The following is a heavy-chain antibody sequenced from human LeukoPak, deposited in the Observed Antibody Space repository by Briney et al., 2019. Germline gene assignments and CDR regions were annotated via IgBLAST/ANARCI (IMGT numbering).Heavy chain of an antibody. D-gene: IGHD3-22*01. Sequence: GGSLRLSCAASGFTFSSYSMNWVRPAPGKGLEWVSSISSSSSYIYYADSVKGRFTISRDNAKNSLYLQMNSLRAEDTAVYYCARAFIRGDSSGYHAFNIWGQGTMVTVSS. CDR1: GFTFSSYS. J-gene: IGHJ3*02. V-gene: IGHV3-21*01. CDR3: ARAFIRGDSSGYHAFNI. CDR2: ISSSSSYI.